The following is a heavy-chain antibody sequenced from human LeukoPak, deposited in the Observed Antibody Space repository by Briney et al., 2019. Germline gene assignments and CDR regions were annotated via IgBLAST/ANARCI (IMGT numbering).Heavy chain of an antibody. CDR1: GFTFSSYW. D-gene: IGHD2-15*01. V-gene: IGHV3-74*01. CDR2: INSDGSST. J-gene: IGHJ5*02. CDR3: ARGVSPPYCSGGSCYSGWFDP. Sequence: PGGSLRLSCAASGFTFSSYWMHWVRQAPGKGLVWVSRINSDGSSTNYADSVKGRFIISRDNAKNTLYLQMNSLRAEDTAVYYCARGVSPPYCSGGSCYSGWFDPWGQGTLVTVSS.